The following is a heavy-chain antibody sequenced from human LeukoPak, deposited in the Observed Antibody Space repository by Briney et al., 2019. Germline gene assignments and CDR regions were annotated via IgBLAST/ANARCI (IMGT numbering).Heavy chain of an antibody. Sequence: ASVKVSCKASGDTFSRYAISWVRQAPGQGLQWMGGIIPVLGTANYAQNFQGRVTITADKSTSKAYMELSSLRSEDTAVYYCVRTAYSTSRLFYFDYWGQGTLVTVSS. CDR3: VRTAYSTSRLFYFDY. CDR1: GDTFSRYA. CDR2: IIPVLGTA. J-gene: IGHJ4*02. V-gene: IGHV1-69*10. D-gene: IGHD2-21*01.